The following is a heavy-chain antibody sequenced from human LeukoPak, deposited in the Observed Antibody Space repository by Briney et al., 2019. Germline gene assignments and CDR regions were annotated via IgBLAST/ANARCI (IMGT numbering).Heavy chain of an antibody. CDR2: IYTSGST. V-gene: IGHV4-4*07. J-gene: IGHJ4*02. CDR1: GGSCRGYY. CDR3: ARADTYRSSWYSFDY. Sequence: SETRSLTCTVSGGSCRGYYGSWIRQPAGKGLEGLGRIYTSGSTNYNPSLKSRVTMSVDTSKNQFSLKLSSVTAADTAVYYCARADTYRSSWYSFDYWGQATLVTVSS. D-gene: IGHD6-13*01.